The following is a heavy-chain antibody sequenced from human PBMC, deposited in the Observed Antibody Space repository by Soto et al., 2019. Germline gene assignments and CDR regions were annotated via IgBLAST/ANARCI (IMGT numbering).Heavy chain of an antibody. J-gene: IGHJ1*01. D-gene: IGHD1-26*01. CDR3: ASVIIGGEPEH. V-gene: IGHV1-18*01. Sequence: QVQLVQSGAEVKKPGASVKVSCKTSGYTFTTYGISWVRQAPGQGLEWMGWISGYNGNTNYAQDVQGRVTMTTDTSTSTGYMELRSLRSDDTAVYYCASVIIGGEPEHWCQGTLVTVSS. CDR1: GYTFTTYG. CDR2: ISGYNGNT.